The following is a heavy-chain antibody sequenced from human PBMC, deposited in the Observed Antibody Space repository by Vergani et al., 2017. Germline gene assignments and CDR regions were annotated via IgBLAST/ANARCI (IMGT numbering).Heavy chain of an antibody. CDR2: LTGGGGST. Sequence: EVQLLESGGSLKQPGGSVRLSCAASGFTFSTYAMHWVRQAPGKGLEWVSALTGGGGSTYYAASFKGRFIISRDNSSDTLYLQMNSMRPEDTATFSCVKDAWSDENFFDSGGKGTLVTVSS. CDR3: VKDAWSDENFFDS. D-gene: IGHD3-3*01. V-gene: IGHV3-23*01. J-gene: IGHJ4*02. CDR1: GFTFSTYA.